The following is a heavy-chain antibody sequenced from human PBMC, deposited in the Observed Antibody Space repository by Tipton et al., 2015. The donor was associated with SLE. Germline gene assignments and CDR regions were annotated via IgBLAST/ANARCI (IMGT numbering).Heavy chain of an antibody. J-gene: IGHJ5*02. D-gene: IGHD5-24*01. V-gene: IGHV4-39*07. CDR2: IDYSGST. CDR1: GGSISSYSYY. CDR3: ARMRGGYNAHH. Sequence: TLSLTCSVSGGSISSYSYYWGWIRQPPGKGLEWIGSIDYSGSTSYNPSLKSRVTISVDTSKNQFSLKVKSVTTADTAVYYCARMRGGYNAHHWGQGILVTVSS.